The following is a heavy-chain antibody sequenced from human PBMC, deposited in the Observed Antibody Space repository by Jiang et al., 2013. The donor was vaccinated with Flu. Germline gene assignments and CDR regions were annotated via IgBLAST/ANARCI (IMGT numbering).Heavy chain of an antibody. J-gene: IGHJ4*02. Sequence: SGAEVKKPGTSVKVSCKASGFTFTSSAVQWVRQARGQRLEWIGWIVVGSGNTNYAQKFQERVTITRDMSTSTAYTELSSLRSEDTAVYYCAAVGAGTNYYFDYWGQGTLVTVSS. CDR1: GFTFTSSA. CDR2: IVVGSGNT. D-gene: IGHD1-26*01. CDR3: AAVGAGTNYYFDY. V-gene: IGHV1-58*01.